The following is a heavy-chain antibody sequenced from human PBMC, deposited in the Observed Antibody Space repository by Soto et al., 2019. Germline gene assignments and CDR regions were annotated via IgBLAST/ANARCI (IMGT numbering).Heavy chain of an antibody. CDR2: IYYSGST. CDR1: GGSISSYY. Sequence: SETLSLTCTVSGGSISSYYWSWIRQPPGKGLEWIGYIYYSGSTNYNPSLKSRVTISVDTSKNQFSLKLSSVTAADTAVYYCAGGNGMYYDFWSGYYANWFDPWGQGTLVTVSS. J-gene: IGHJ5*02. V-gene: IGHV4-59*01. CDR3: AGGNGMYYDFWSGYYANWFDP. D-gene: IGHD3-3*01.